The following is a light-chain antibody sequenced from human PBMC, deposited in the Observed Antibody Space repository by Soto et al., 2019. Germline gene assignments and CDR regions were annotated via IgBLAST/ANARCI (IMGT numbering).Light chain of an antibody. J-gene: IGLJ1*01. CDR1: SSDVGGYNY. CDR2: EVS. CDR3: SSYTSSSPYV. Sequence: QSVLTQPASVSGPPGQSITISCTGTSSDVGGYNYVSWYQQHPGKAPKLMIYEVSNRPSGVSNRFSGSKSGNTASLTISGLKAEDEADYYCSSYTSSSPYVFGTGTKVTVL. V-gene: IGLV2-14*01.